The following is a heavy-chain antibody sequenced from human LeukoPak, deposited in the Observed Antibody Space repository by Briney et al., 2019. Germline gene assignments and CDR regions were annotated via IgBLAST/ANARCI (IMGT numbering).Heavy chain of an antibody. CDR2: INAGNGNT. D-gene: IGHD6-6*01. V-gene: IGHV1-3*01. CDR3: ARGQQLVIQH. J-gene: IGHJ1*01. CDR1: GYTFTSYA. Sequence: GASVKVSCKASGYTFTSYAMHWVRQAPGQRLEWMGWINAGNGNTKYSQKFQGRVTMSRDTSISTAYMELSRLRSDDTAVYYCARGQQLVIQHWGQGTLVTVSS.